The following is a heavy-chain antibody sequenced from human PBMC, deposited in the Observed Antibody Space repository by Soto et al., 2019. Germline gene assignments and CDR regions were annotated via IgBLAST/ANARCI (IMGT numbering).Heavy chain of an antibody. D-gene: IGHD6-19*01. V-gene: IGHV1-18*01. Sequence: GASVKVSCKASGYTFTSYGISWVRQAPGQGLEWMGWISAYNGNTNYAQKLQGRVTMTTDTSTSTAYMELRSLRSDDTAVYYCARDGDSSDWYPLLGYYYYGMDVWGQGTTVTVSS. CDR1: GYTFTSYG. CDR2: ISAYNGNT. J-gene: IGHJ6*02. CDR3: ARDGDSSDWYPLLGYYYYGMDV.